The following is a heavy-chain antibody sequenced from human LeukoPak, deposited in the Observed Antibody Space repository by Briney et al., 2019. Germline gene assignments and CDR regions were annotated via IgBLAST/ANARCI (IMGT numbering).Heavy chain of an antibody. V-gene: IGHV1-69*13. CDR2: IIPIFGTA. CDR1: GGTFSSYA. J-gene: IGHJ6*03. D-gene: IGHD5-18*01. Sequence: SVKVSCKASGGTFSSYAISWVRQAPGQGLEWMGGIIPIFGTANYAQKFQGRVTITADESTSTAYMELSSLRSEDTAVYYCARVVDTADDYYYYMDVWGKGTTVTVSS. CDR3: ARVVDTADDYYYYMDV.